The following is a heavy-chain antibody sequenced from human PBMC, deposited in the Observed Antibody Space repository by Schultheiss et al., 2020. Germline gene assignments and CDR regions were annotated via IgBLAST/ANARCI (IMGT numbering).Heavy chain of an antibody. Sequence: GGSLRLSCAASGLTFSDYYMSWIRHAPGKGLEWISHISSSGSTIYADSVKGRFTISRDNAKNSLYLQMNSLRAEDTAVYYCARDRRRYFDYWGQGTLVTVAS. CDR3: ARDRRRYFDY. CDR2: ISSSGSTI. CDR1: GLTFSDYY. V-gene: IGHV3-11*01. J-gene: IGHJ4*02.